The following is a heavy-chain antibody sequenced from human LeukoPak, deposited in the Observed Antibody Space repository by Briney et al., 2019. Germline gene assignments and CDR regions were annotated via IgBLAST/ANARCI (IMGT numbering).Heavy chain of an antibody. Sequence: GGSLRLSYAASGFTFSSYGMSWVRQAPGKGLEWVSAISGSGGSTYYADSVKGRFTISRDNSKNTLYLQMNSLRAEDTAVYYCAKRGIAAFWFDPWGQGTLVTVSS. CDR1: GFTFSSYG. V-gene: IGHV3-23*01. CDR3: AKRGIAAFWFDP. J-gene: IGHJ5*02. D-gene: IGHD6-13*01. CDR2: ISGSGGST.